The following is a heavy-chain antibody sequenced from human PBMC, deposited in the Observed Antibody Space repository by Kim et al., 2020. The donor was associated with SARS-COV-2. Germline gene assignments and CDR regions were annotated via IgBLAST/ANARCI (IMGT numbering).Heavy chain of an antibody. CDR1: GFTFSSYA. D-gene: IGHD6-13*01. J-gene: IGHJ4*02. CDR2: ISYDGSNK. CDR3: ARGAAAAARGIAAAAPFDY. Sequence: GGSLRLSCAASGFTFSSYAMHWVRQAPGKGLEWVAVISYDGSNKYYADSVKGRFTISRDNSKNTLYLQMNSLRAEDTAVYYCARGAAAAARGIAAAAPFDYWGQGTLVTVSS. V-gene: IGHV3-30*04.